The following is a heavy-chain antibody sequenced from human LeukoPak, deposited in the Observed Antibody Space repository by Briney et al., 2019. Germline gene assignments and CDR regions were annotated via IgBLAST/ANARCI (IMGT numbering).Heavy chain of an antibody. Sequence: PSETLSLTCTVSGGSISSSSYYWGWIRQPPGKGLEWIGSIYYSGSTYYNPSLKSRVTISVDTSKNQFSLKLSSVTAADTAVYYCARAWTAVTPFDYWGQGTLVTVSS. CDR1: GGSISSSSYY. CDR2: IYYSGST. D-gene: IGHD6-19*01. J-gene: IGHJ4*02. CDR3: ARAWTAVTPFDY. V-gene: IGHV4-39*07.